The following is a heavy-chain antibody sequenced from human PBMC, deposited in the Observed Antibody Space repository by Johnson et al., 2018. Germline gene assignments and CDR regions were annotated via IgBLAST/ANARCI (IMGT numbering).Heavy chain of an antibody. CDR1: GDSVSSNSAA. J-gene: IGHJ1*01. V-gene: IGHV6-1*01. D-gene: IGHD3-22*01. CDR2: TYYRSKWYN. CDR3: AKRRPYYYDSADFQH. Sequence: QVQLQQSGPGLVKPSQTLSLTCAISGDSVSSNSAAWNWIRQSPSRGLEWLGRTYYRSKWYNDYVVSVKSRISINPDTSKNQFSLQLIPVTPEDTAVYYCAKRRPYYYDSADFQHWGQGTLVTVS.